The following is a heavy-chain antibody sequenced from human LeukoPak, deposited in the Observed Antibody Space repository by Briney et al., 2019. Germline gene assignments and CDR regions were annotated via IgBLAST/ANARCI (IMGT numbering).Heavy chain of an antibody. D-gene: IGHD3-3*01. CDR1: GGTFSSYA. Sequence: SVKVSCKASGGTFSSYAISWVRQAPGQGLEWMGRIIPIFGTANYAQKFQGRVTITTDESTSTAYMELSSLRSEDTAVYYCAISPYDFWSSHLFDPWGQGTLVTVSS. V-gene: IGHV1-69*05. J-gene: IGHJ5*02. CDR3: AISPYDFWSSHLFDP. CDR2: IIPIFGTA.